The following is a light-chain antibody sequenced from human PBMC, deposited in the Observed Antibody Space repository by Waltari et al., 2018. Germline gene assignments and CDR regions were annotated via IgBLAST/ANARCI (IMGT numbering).Light chain of an antibody. CDR3: QQRRNWPWT. J-gene: IGKJ1*01. CDR1: QNINSY. Sequence: ETVLTQSPATLSLSPGDRATFSCRASQNINSYLAWHQQKPGQALRFLIFDAFNRPTGIPARFSGSRSGTDFNLTISSLESEDFAIYYCQQRRNWPWTFGQGTRVEIK. V-gene: IGKV3-11*01. CDR2: DAF.